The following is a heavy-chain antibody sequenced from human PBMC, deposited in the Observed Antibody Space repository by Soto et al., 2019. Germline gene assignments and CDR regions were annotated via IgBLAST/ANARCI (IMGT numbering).Heavy chain of an antibody. CDR3: AREHDYGDYVGYYYYGMDV. CDR2: ISAYNGNT. D-gene: IGHD4-17*01. V-gene: IGHV1-18*01. J-gene: IGHJ6*02. Sequence: QVQLVQCGAEVKKPGASVKVSCKASGYTFTSYGISWVRQAPGQGLEWMGWISAYNGNTNYAQKLQGRVTMTTDTSTSTAYMELRSLRSDDTAVYYCAREHDYGDYVGYYYYGMDVWGQGTTVTVSS. CDR1: GYTFTSYG.